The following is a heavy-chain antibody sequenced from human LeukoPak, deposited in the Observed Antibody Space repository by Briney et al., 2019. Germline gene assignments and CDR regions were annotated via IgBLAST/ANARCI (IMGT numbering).Heavy chain of an antibody. CDR1: GFTFSSYE. CDR3: ARRSMTTFDY. D-gene: IGHD1-1*01. V-gene: IGHV3-48*03. CDR2: ISSSGSYI. J-gene: IGHJ4*02. Sequence: PGGSLRLSCAASGFTFSSYEMNWVRQAPGKGLEWVSYISSSGSYIYYADSVKGRFTISRDNAKNSLYLQMNSLRAEDTAVYYCARRSMTTFDYWGQGSLVTVSS.